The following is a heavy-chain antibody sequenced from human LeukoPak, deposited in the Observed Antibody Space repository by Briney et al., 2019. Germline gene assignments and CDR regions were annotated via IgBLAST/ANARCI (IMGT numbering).Heavy chain of an antibody. CDR2: IYYSGST. Sequence: KTSETLSLTCTVSGGSISSSSYYWGWIRQPPGKGLEWIGSIYYSGSTYYNPSLKSRVTVSLDTSKNQFSLKLSSVTAADTAVYYCTFNLDSGSFGFDIWGQGTMVTVSS. J-gene: IGHJ3*02. CDR3: TFNLDSGSFGFDI. V-gene: IGHV4-39*07. CDR1: GGSISSSSYY. D-gene: IGHD3-10*01.